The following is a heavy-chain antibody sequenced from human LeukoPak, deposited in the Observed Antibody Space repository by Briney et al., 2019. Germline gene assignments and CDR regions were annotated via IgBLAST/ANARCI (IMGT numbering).Heavy chain of an antibody. J-gene: IGHJ4*02. D-gene: IGHD3-10*01. V-gene: IGHV3-23*01. CDR2: ISGSGGST. Sequence: GGSLRLSCAASGFTFSSYAMSWVRQAPGKGLEWVSAISGSGGSTYYADSAKGRLTISRDNSKNTLYLQMNSLRAEDTAVYYCAKGARYYGSGPGLQNLYYFDYWGQGTLVTVSS. CDR3: AKGARYYGSGPGLQNLYYFDY. CDR1: GFTFSSYA.